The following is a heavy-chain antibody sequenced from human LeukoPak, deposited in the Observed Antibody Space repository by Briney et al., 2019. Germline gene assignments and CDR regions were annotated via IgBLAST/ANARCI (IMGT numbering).Heavy chain of an antibody. CDR3: ARSPITMVRGAGDYFDY. D-gene: IGHD3-10*01. CDR2: IYYSGST. Sequence: SETLSLTCTVSGGSISSYYWSWIRQPPGKGLEWIGYIYYSGSTNYNPSLKSRVTISVDTSKNQFSLKLSPVTAADTAVYYCARSPITMVRGAGDYFDYWGQGTLVTVSS. J-gene: IGHJ4*02. V-gene: IGHV4-59*01. CDR1: GGSISSYY.